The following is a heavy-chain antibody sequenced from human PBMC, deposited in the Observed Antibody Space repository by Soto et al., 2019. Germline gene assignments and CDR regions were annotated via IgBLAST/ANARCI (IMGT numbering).Heavy chain of an antibody. Sequence: SVKVSCKASGYTFINYGITWVRQAPVQGLEWMGWISGYNGNTNYSQSLQGRVTMTTDTSTSTAYMELRSLKSDDTAVYYCARDEVPAANWLDRWGQGTLVTVSS. CDR1: GYTFINYG. J-gene: IGHJ5*02. V-gene: IGHV1-18*01. CDR3: ARDEVPAANWLDR. CDR2: ISGYNGNT. D-gene: IGHD2-2*01.